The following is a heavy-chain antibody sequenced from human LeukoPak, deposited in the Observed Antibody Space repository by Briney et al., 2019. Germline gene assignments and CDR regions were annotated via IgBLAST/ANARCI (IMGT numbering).Heavy chain of an antibody. CDR1: GFTFSSYG. J-gene: IGHJ4*02. D-gene: IGHD6-13*01. V-gene: IGHV3-30*18. Sequence: GRSLRLSCAASGFTFSSYGMHWVRQAPGKGLEWVAVISYDGGNKYYADSVKGRFTISRDNSKNTLYLQMSSLRAEDTAVYYCAKDRIAAAGMIDYWGQGTLVTVSS. CDR2: ISYDGGNK. CDR3: AKDRIAAAGMIDY.